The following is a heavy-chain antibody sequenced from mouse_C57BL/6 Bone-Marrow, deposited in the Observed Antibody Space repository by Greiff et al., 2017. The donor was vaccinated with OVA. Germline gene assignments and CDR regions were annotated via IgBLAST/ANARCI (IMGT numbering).Heavy chain of an antibody. J-gene: IGHJ3*01. CDR1: GYTFTSYW. CDR2: IHPNSGST. CDR3: ARAYDYQAWFAY. D-gene: IGHD2-4*01. Sequence: QVQLKQPGAELVKPGASVKLSCKASGYTFTSYWMHWVQQRPGPGLEWIGMIHPNSGSTNYNEKFKSKATLTVDKSSSTAYMQLSSLTSEDSAVYYCARAYDYQAWFAYWGQGTLVTVSA. V-gene: IGHV1-64*01.